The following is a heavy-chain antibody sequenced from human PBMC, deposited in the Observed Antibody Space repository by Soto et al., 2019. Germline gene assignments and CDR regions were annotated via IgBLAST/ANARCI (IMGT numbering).Heavy chain of an antibody. V-gene: IGHV4-31*03. CDR3: ARKYQLHYQNWFDP. D-gene: IGHD2-2*01. J-gene: IGHJ5*02. Sequence: QVQLQESGPGLVKPSQTLSLTCTVSGGSISSGGYYWSWIRQHPGKGLEWIGYIYYSGSTYYNPSLKSRVTISVDTSKNQFSLKLSAVTAADTAVYYCARKYQLHYQNWFDPWGQGTLVTVSS. CDR1: GGSISSGGYY. CDR2: IYYSGST.